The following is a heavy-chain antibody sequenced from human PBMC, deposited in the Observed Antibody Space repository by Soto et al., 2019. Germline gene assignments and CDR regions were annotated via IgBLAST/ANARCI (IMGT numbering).Heavy chain of an antibody. Sequence: QVQLVQSGAEVKKPGASVKVSCKASGYTFTGYYMHWVRQAPGQGLEWMGWINPNSGGKNYAQKFQGGVTMTRDTSISTAYMELSRLRSDDTAVYYCARGGATSFGVVHYYYYGMDVWGQGTTVTVSS. CDR3: ARGGATSFGVVHYYYYGMDV. CDR2: INPNSGGK. CDR1: GYTFTGYY. V-gene: IGHV1-2*02. D-gene: IGHD3-3*01. J-gene: IGHJ6*02.